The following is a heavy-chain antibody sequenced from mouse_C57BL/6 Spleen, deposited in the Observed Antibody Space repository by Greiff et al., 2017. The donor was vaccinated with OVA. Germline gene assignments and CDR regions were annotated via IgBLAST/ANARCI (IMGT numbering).Heavy chain of an antibody. CDR2: IDPETGGT. CDR1: GYTFTDYE. Sequence: VQLQQSGAELVRPGASVTLSCKASGYTFTDYEMHWVKQTPVHGLEWIGAIDPETGGTAYNQKFKGKAILTADKSSSTAYMELRSLTSEDSAVYYCTSRVGPVYFDYWGQGTTLTVSS. D-gene: IGHD4-1*01. CDR3: TSRVGPVYFDY. J-gene: IGHJ2*01. V-gene: IGHV1-15*01.